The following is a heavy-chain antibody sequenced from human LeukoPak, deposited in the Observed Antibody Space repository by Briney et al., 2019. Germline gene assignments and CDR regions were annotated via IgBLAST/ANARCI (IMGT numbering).Heavy chain of an antibody. D-gene: IGHD3-10*01. CDR3: ASRVIKGNWFDP. V-gene: IGHV1-46*01. CDR2: INPSGGST. Sequence: ASVKVSCKASGYTFTIYYMHWVRQAPGQGLEWMGIINPSGGSTSDAQKFQGRVTMTRDTSTSTVYMELSSLSSEATAVYYCASRVIKGNWFDPWGQGTLVTVSS. CDR1: GYTFTIYY. J-gene: IGHJ5*02.